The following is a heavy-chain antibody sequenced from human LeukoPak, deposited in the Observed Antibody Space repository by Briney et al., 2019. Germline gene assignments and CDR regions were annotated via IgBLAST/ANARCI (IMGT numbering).Heavy chain of an antibody. D-gene: IGHD1-1*01. CDR2: TYYRSKWYN. Sequence: SQTLSLTCAISGDSVSSNSAAWNWIRQSPSRGLEWLGRTYYRSKWYNDYAVSVKSRITINPDTSKNQFSLQLNSVTPEDTAVYYCARDQAQLERHDYYYYGMDVWGKGTTVTVSS. CDR1: GDSVSSNSAA. J-gene: IGHJ6*04. V-gene: IGHV6-1*01. CDR3: ARDQAQLERHDYYYYGMDV.